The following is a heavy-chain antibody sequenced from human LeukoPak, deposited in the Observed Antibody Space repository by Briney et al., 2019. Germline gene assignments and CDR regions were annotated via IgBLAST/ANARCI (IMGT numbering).Heavy chain of an antibody. CDR1: GCSISTYY. J-gene: IGHJ4*02. CDR2: FYYSGNT. Sequence: PSEDLSLTCTVSGCSISTYYWSSIRQPPGKGVEWIRYFYYSGNTNYNPSLESRVTISVDTSKNQFSLKLSSMTAADSAVYFCARARTSDYGGDASYFDYWGQGTLVTVSS. D-gene: IGHD4-23*01. V-gene: IGHV4-59*01. CDR3: ARARTSDYGGDASYFDY.